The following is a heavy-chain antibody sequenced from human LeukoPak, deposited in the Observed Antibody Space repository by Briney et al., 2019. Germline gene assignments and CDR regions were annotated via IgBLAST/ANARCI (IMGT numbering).Heavy chain of an antibody. D-gene: IGHD6-19*01. V-gene: IGHV3-23*01. J-gene: IGHJ4*02. CDR1: RFTFSSYA. Sequence: SGGSLRLSCAASRFTFSSYAMSWVRQAPGRGLEWVSTIGGTGDKTYYADSVKGRFTISRDNSMDTLHLQMNSLKAEDTAVYYCAKDPVVYHGGSGWHYFDYWGQGTLVTVSS. CDR3: AKDPVVYHGGSGWHYFDY. CDR2: IGGTGDKT.